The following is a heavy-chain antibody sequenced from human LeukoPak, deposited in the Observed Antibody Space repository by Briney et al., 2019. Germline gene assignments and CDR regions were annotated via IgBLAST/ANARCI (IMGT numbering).Heavy chain of an antibody. CDR2: IYPGDSDT. V-gene: IGHV5-51*01. D-gene: IGHD3-9*01. CDR3: ARSLLRYFDWMTAPFDY. J-gene: IGHJ4*02. CDR1: GYSFTTYW. Sequence: GESLKISCKGSGYSFTTYWIGWVRQMPGKGLKWMGIIYPGDSDTRYSPSFQGQVTISADKSISTAYLQRSSLKASDTAMYYCARSLLRYFDWMTAPFDYWGQGTLVTVSS.